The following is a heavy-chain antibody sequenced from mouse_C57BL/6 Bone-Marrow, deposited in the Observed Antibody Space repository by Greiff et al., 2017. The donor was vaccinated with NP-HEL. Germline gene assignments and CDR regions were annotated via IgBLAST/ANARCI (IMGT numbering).Heavy chain of an antibody. CDR3: ARRRWLLLFDY. V-gene: IGHV1-69*01. CDR2: IDPSDSYT. D-gene: IGHD2-3*01. Sequence: QVQLQQPGAELVMPGASVKLSCKASGYTFTSYWMHWVKQRPGQGLEWIGEIDPSDSYTNYNQKFKGKSTLTVDKSSSTAYMQLSSLTSEDSAVYYCARRRWLLLFDYWGQGTTLTVSS. CDR1: GYTFTSYW. J-gene: IGHJ2*01.